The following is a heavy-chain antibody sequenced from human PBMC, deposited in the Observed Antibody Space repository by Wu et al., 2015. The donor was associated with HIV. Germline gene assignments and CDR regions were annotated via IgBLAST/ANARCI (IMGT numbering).Heavy chain of an antibody. CDR2: FDPEHDET. CDR3: ARSWGIAAAGYWFDP. CDR1: GSTLTELA. D-gene: IGHD6-13*01. V-gene: IGHV1-24*01. Sequence: QVQLVQSGAEVKKPGASVKVSCTIYGSTLTELAMHWVRQAPGKGLEWMGGFDPEHDETIYAQKFQGRVTMTEDSSSDTAYMELTSLRSEDTAVYYCARSWGIAAAGYWFDPGAREPWSPSPQ. J-gene: IGHJ5*02.